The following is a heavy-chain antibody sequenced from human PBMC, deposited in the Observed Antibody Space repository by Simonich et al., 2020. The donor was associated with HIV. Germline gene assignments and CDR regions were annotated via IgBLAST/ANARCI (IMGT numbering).Heavy chain of an antibody. D-gene: IGHD3-16*01. CDR3: ASGMMGFDY. J-gene: IGHJ4*02. V-gene: IGHV1-2*06. Sequence: QVQLVQSGAEVKKPGASVKVSCKASGYRLPGFYMHWVRQAPGQGLEWLERINPNIGGTDYAQNFQGRVTLTSDTSISTAYMELSGLRSDDTAVYYCASGMMGFDYWGQGTLVTVSS. CDR2: INPNIGGT. CDR1: GYRLPGFY.